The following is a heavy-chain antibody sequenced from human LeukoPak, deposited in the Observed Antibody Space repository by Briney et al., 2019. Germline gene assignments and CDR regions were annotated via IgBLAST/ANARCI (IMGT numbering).Heavy chain of an antibody. CDR1: GFTSRFTFSDFE. Sequence: GGSLRLSCAVSGFTSRFTFSDFEMYWVRQAPGKGLEWVSYISSSGSTRYYADSVKGRFTISRDNAKNSLYLQMNSLRAEDTAVYYCATMTVASPFDYWGQGTLVTVSS. V-gene: IGHV3-48*03. CDR3: ATMTVASPFDY. D-gene: IGHD6-19*01. CDR2: ISSSGSTR. J-gene: IGHJ4*02.